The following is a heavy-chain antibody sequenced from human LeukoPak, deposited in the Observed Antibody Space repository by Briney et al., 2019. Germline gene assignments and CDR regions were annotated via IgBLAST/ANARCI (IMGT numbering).Heavy chain of an antibody. D-gene: IGHD3-22*01. Sequence: PSETLSLTCTLSGGSISTYYWTWIRQPPGKGLEWIGNVYYSGITKYNPSLKSRAAISVDTSKNQLSLQLSSVTAADTAVYYCATTHYYFESGGSWRFDPWGQGTLVTVSS. CDR2: VYYSGIT. V-gene: IGHV4-59*13. CDR1: GGSISTYY. CDR3: ATTHYYFESGGSWRFDP. J-gene: IGHJ5*02.